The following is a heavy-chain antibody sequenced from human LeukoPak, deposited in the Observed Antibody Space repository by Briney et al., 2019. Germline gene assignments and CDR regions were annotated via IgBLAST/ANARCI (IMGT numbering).Heavy chain of an antibody. CDR2: IDYSGST. D-gene: IGHD3-22*01. Sequence: SETLSLTCTVSGGSISSYYWTWIRQPPGKGLEWIGYIDYSGSTNYNPSLKSRVTISLDTSKNQFSLKLSSVTAADTAVYYCARGPQWFYFDYWGQGTLVTVSS. V-gene: IGHV4-59*01. CDR1: GGSISSYY. J-gene: IGHJ4*02. CDR3: ARGPQWFYFDY.